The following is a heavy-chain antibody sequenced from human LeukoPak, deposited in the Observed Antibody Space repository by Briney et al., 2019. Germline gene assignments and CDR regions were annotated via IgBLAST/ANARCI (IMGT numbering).Heavy chain of an antibody. CDR2: INPNSGGT. CDR3: ARATTGRYFDF. Sequence: GASVKVSCKASGYTFTGYYMHWVRQAPGQGLEGMGRINPNSGGTNYAQKFQGRVTMTRDTSISTAYMELSRLRSDDTAVYYCARATTGRYFDFWGQGTLVAVSS. CDR1: GYTFTGYY. V-gene: IGHV1-2*06. D-gene: IGHD1-1*01. J-gene: IGHJ4*02.